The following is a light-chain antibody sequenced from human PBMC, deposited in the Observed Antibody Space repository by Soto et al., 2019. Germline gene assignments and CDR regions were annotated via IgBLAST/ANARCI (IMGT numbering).Light chain of an antibody. J-gene: IGKJ1*01. CDR1: QGIRND. V-gene: IGKV1-17*01. CDR3: LQHNSYFT. CDR2: AAP. Sequence: DTQMTQSPSSLSASVGDRVTITCRASQGIRNDLGWYQQKPGKAPKRLIYAAPSLRSGVPSRFSSSESGTEFTLTISSLQPEDFATYYYLQHNSYFTFGQGTKVEIK.